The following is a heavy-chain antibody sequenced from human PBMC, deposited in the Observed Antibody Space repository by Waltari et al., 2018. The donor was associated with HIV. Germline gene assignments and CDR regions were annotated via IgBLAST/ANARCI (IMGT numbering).Heavy chain of an antibody. CDR2: FWSDGVEI. D-gene: IGHD6-6*01. CDR1: GFTFSNFA. Sequence: QVQLVESGGGVVQPGTSLTLSCAVSGFTFSNFAIHWVRQSPAKGLEWLAVFWSDGVEISYADSLKGRFTISKDSSQKTLYLHLTSLRAEDTALYYCARGYSSSRWIPLYHWGRGTLVTVSS. J-gene: IGHJ1*01. CDR3: ARGYSSSRWIPLYH. V-gene: IGHV3-33*01.